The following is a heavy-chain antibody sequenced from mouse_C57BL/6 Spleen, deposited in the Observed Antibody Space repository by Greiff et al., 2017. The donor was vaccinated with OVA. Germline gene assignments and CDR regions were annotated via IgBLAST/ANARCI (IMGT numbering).Heavy chain of an antibody. CDR2: IYPGSSDT. V-gene: IGHV1-5*01. Sequence: EVQLQQSGTVLARPGASVKMSCKASGYTFTSYWMHWVKQRPGQGLEWIGAIYPGSSDTSYNQKFKGKANLTTVTSASTADLELSSLTTEDSAVYSGTRALHYCGRSYVTCAYWGQGTMVTVSA. CDR3: TRALHYCGRSYVTCAY. D-gene: IGHD1-1*01. J-gene: IGHJ3*01. CDR1: GYTFTSYW.